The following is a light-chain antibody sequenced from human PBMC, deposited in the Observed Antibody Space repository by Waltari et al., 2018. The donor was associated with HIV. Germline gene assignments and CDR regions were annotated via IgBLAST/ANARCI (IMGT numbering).Light chain of an antibody. V-gene: IGLV2-23*02. J-gene: IGLJ1*01. CDR3: YSYSDTTTSYI. CDR2: EFT. CDR1: STDVGYRDR. Sequence: QSALTQPASLSGSPGQSITISCSGTSTDVGYRDRVSWYQQYPGKVPTLLLYEFTKRPSGASSRFSGSKSGNTASLTISGLRAEDEADYYCYSYSDTTTSYIFGSGTKVTV.